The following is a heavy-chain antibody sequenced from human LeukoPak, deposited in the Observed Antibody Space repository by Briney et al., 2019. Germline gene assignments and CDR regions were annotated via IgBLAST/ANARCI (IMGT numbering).Heavy chain of an antibody. V-gene: IGHV3-66*02. CDR1: GFTVGSYY. D-gene: IGHD5-24*01. Sequence: PGGSLRLSCAASGFTVGSYYMSWVRQAPGKGLEWVSLISSADATLYADSVKGRFTISRDNSKSTLYLQMNGLRPEDTAVYFCARAKMDTFNLFDSWGQGTLVTVSS. CDR3: ARAKMDTFNLFDS. J-gene: IGHJ4*02. CDR2: ISSADAT.